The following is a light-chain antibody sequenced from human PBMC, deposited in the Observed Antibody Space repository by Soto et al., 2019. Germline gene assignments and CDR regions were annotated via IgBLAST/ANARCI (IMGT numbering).Light chain of an antibody. Sequence: QSALTRPASVSGSPGQSITISCTGTSSDVGGYNYVSWYQQHPGKAPKLMIYEVSNRPSGVSNRFSGSKSGNTASLTISGLQGEDEADYYCTSYTRSSTLVFGGGTKLTVL. V-gene: IGLV2-14*01. CDR1: SSDVGGYNY. CDR3: TSYTRSSTLV. J-gene: IGLJ2*01. CDR2: EVS.